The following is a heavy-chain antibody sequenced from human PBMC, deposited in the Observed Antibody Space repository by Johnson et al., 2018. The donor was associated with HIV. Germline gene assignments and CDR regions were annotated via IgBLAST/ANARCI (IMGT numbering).Heavy chain of an antibody. CDR1: GFTFSSYG. D-gene: IGHD3-22*01. Sequence: QLVESGGGVVQPGGSLRLSCAASGFTFSSYGMHWVRQAPGKGLEWVSVIYSGGSTYYADSVKGRFTISRDNSKNTLYLQMNSLRAEDTAVYYCAREYYDSSGYYYGGVSAFDIWGQGTMVTVSS. CDR3: AREYYDSSGYYYGGVSAFDI. V-gene: IGHV3-NL1*01. CDR2: IYSGGST. J-gene: IGHJ3*02.